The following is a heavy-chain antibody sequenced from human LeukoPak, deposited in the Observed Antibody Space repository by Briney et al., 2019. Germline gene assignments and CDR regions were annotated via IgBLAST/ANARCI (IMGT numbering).Heavy chain of an antibody. CDR2: IWYDGSDK. Sequence: TGGSLRLSCAASGFTFSSHGMHWVRQAPGKGLEWVAVIWYDGSDKYYADSVKGRFTISRDNSKNPLYLQMTSLRADDTAVYYCARDRVLRYFDYWGQGALVTVSS. V-gene: IGHV3-33*01. D-gene: IGHD3-16*01. CDR1: GFTFSSHG. CDR3: ARDRVLRYFDY. J-gene: IGHJ4*02.